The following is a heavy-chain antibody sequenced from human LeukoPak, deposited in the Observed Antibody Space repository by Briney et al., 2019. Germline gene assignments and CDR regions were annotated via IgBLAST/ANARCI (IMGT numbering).Heavy chain of an antibody. D-gene: IGHD3-10*01. Sequence: SETPSLTCAVYGGSFSGYYWSWIRQPPGKGLEWIGEINHSGSTNYNPSLKSRVTISVDTSKNQFSLKLSSVTAADTAVYYCARGSWPYGSGSYLTYWGQGTLVTVSS. CDR1: GGSFSGYY. CDR2: INHSGST. J-gene: IGHJ4*02. V-gene: IGHV4-34*01. CDR3: ARGSWPYGSGSYLTY.